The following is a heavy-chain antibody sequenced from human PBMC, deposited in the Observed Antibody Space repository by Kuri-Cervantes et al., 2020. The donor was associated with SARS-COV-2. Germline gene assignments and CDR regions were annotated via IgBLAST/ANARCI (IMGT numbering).Heavy chain of an antibody. CDR1: GFTFSDHY. CDR2: TRNKANSYTT. J-gene: IGHJ6*02. V-gene: IGHV3-72*01. CDR3: TRLGITMVRGGAYGMDV. D-gene: IGHD3-10*01. Sequence: GGSLRLSCAASGFTFSDHYMDWVRQAPGKGLEWVGRTRNKANSYTTEYAASVKGRFTISRDDSKNSLYLQMNSLKTEDTAVYYCTRLGITMVRGGAYGMDVWGQGTTVTVSS.